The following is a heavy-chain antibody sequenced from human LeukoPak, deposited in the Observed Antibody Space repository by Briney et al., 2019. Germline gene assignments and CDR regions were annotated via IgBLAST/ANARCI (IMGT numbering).Heavy chain of an antibody. CDR2: INHSGST. J-gene: IGHJ4*02. D-gene: IGHD5-24*01. V-gene: IGHV4-34*01. CDR1: GGSFSGYY. Sequence: PSETLSLTCAVYGGSFSGYYWSWIRQPPGKGLEWIGEINHSGSTNYNPSLKSRVTISVDTSKNQFSLKLSSVTAADTAVYYCARVSTGMATISIYDYWGQGTLVTVSS. CDR3: ARVSTGMATISIYDY.